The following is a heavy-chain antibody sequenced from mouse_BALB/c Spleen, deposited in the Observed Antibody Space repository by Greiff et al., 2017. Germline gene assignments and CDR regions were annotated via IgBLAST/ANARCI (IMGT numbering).Heavy chain of an antibody. J-gene: IGHJ3*01. CDR3: TYYYGSSYGFAD. CDR2: IYPSDSYT. V-gene: IGHV1-69*02. D-gene: IGHD1-1*01. Sequence: VQLQQSGAELVRPGASVKLSCKASGYTFTSYWINWVKQRPGQGLEWIGNIYPSDSYTNYNQKFKDKATLTVDKSSSTAYMQLSSPTSEDSAVYYCTYYYGSSYGFADWGQGTLVTVSA. CDR1: GYTFTSYW.